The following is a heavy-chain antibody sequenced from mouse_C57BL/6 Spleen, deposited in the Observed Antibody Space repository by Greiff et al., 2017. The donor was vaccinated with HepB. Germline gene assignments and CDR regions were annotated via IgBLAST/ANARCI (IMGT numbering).Heavy chain of an antibody. V-gene: IGHV5-9*01. D-gene: IGHD1-1*01. Sequence: EVQGVESGGGLVKPGGSLKLSCAASGFTFSSYTMSWVRQTPEKRLEWVATISGGGGNTYYPDSVKGRFTISRDNAKNTLYLQMSSLRSEDTALYYCARQGGITTGFDYWGQGTTLTVSS. J-gene: IGHJ2*01. CDR3: ARQGGITTGFDY. CDR2: ISGGGGNT. CDR1: GFTFSSYT.